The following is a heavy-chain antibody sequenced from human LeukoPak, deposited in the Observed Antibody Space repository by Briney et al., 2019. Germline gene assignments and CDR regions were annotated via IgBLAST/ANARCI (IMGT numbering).Heavy chain of an antibody. CDR3: AGDYGEGVSFWGSEVWFDP. J-gene: IGHJ5*02. D-gene: IGHD4-17*01. CDR2: IYYSGST. Sequence: PSETLSLTCTVSGGSISSSSYYWGWIRQPPGKGLEWIGSIYYSGSTYYNPSLKSRVTISVDTSKNQFSLKLSSVTAADTAVYYCAGDYGEGVSFWGSEVWFDPWGQGTLVTVSS. CDR1: GGSISSSSYY. V-gene: IGHV4-39*02.